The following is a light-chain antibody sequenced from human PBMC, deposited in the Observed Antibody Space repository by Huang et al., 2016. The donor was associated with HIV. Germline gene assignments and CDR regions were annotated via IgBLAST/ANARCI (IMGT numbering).Light chain of an antibody. CDR1: ESLVYSDGNTY. CDR3: MQGSHWPPT. CDR2: KVS. Sequence: DVVMTQSPLSLPVTLGQPASISCRSSESLVYSDGNTYLNWFQQRPGQSRRRLIYKVSIRGSGVPDRFSGSGSGTNFTLKISRVEAEDVGIYYCMQGSHWPPTFGPGTKVDFK. J-gene: IGKJ3*01. V-gene: IGKV2-30*01.